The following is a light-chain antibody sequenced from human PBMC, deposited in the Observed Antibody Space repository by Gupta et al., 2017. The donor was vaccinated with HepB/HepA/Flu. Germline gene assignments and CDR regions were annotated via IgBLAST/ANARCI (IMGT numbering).Light chain of an antibody. CDR1: QNINNC. V-gene: IGKV1-39*01. J-gene: IGKJ3*01. CDR3: QQSYSTET. Sequence: DIQMTQSPSSLSASVGDRVTITCRASQNINNCLNWYQQKPGKAPKLMIYGASELQGGVPSRFSGSGSGTDFTLTISSRQHEDFANYYYQQSYSTETFGPGTSVDFK. CDR2: GAS.